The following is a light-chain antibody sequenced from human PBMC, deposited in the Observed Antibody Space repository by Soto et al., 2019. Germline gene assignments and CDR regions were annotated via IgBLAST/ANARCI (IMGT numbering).Light chain of an antibody. J-gene: IGLJ2*01. CDR1: SSNIGSNY. Sequence: QPVLTQPPSASGTPGQRVTISCSGSSSNIGSNYVYWYQQLPGTAPKLLIYRNNQRPSGVPDQFSGSKSGTSASLAISGLRSEDEADYYCAAWDDSLSALVFGGGTKLTVL. V-gene: IGLV1-47*01. CDR2: RNN. CDR3: AAWDDSLSALV.